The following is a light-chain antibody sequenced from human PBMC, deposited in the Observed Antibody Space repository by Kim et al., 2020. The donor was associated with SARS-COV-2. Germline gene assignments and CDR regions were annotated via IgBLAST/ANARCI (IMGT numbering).Light chain of an antibody. J-gene: IGKJ5*01. V-gene: IGKV3D-15*03. Sequence: SRGERAHLSCRASQSVGSNLAWYQQKPGQAPRLRTYGASIRATGIPARFSGSGSGIEFTLTISILQSEDFAVYYCQQYKDWPTITFRQRTRLEIK. CDR1: QSVGSN. CDR2: GAS. CDR3: QQYKDWPTIT.